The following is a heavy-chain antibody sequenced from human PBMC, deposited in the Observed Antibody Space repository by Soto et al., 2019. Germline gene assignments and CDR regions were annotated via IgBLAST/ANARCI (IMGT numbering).Heavy chain of an antibody. J-gene: IGHJ6*02. CDR1: GFTVSSNY. CDR3: ARDKRWWLDPGGSGGMDV. D-gene: IGHD2-15*01. CDR2: IYSGGST. V-gene: IGHV3-53*01. Sequence: LRLSCAASGFTVSSNYMSWVRQAPGKGLEWVSVIYSGGSTYYADSVKGRFTISRDNSKNTLYLQMNSLRAEDTAVYYCARDKRWWLDPGGSGGMDVWGQGTTVTVSS.